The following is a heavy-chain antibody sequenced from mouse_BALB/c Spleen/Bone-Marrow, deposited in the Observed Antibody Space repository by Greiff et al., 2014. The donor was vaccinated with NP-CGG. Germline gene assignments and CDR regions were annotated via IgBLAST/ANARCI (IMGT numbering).Heavy chain of an antibody. D-gene: IGHD1-2*01. CDR2: IYPGDGDT. J-gene: IGHJ4*01. V-gene: IGHV1-87*01. CDR1: GYTFTSYW. Sequence: VQLQQSGAELARPGASVKLSCKASGYTFTSYWMQWVKQRPGQGLEWIGAIYPGDGDTMYTQKFKGKATLTADKSSSTAYMQLSSLASEDSAVYYCARRDYGIRENYYAMDYWGQGTSVTVSS. CDR3: ARRDYGIRENYYAMDY.